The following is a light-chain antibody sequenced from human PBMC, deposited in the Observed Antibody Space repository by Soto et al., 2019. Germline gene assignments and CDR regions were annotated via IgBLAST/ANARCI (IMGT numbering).Light chain of an antibody. V-gene: IGKV1-5*03. CDR2: KAS. CDR3: QQYNSYSET. J-gene: IGKJ1*01. Sequence: EIQMTQSPSTLSGSVGDRVTITCRASQTISSWLAWYQQKPGKAPKLLIYKASSLESGVPSRFSGSGSGTEFTLTISSLQPDDFATYYGQQYNSYSETFGQGTKVDI. CDR1: QTISSW.